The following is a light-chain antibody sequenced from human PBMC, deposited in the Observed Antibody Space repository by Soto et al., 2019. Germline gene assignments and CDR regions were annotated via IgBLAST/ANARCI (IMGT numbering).Light chain of an antibody. CDR2: GAS. CDR1: QSVSSK. V-gene: IGKV3-15*01. CDR3: QQYNNWPPIT. Sequence: EIVMTQSPATLSVSPGERATLSCRASQSVSSKLAWYQQKPGQAPRLLIHGASTKATGVPARFSGSGSGTEFTLTISSLQSEDFAVYYCQQYNNWPPITFGQGTRLEI. J-gene: IGKJ5*01.